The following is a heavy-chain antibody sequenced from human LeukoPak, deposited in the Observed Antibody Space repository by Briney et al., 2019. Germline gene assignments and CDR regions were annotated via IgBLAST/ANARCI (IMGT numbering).Heavy chain of an antibody. V-gene: IGHV4-59*08. Sequence: PSETLSLTCSVSDDSITMYYWTWIRQPPGKGLEWIGYIYYSGSTYYNPSLKSRVTISVDTSKNQFSLKLSSVTAADTAVYYCARHGLVSDYFDYWGQGTLVTVSS. CDR3: ARHGLVSDYFDY. CDR2: IYYSGST. D-gene: IGHD3/OR15-3a*01. J-gene: IGHJ4*02. CDR1: DDSITMYY.